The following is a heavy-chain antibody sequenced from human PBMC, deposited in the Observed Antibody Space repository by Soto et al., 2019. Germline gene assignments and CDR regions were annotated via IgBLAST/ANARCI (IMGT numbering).Heavy chain of an antibody. Sequence: QVQLVQSGAEVKKPGSSVKVSCKSSRGTLTTSAISWVRQAPGQGLEWMGIIIPIFGTVNYAQKFQGRVTITADESTSTAYMELSSLRFEDTAVYYCAVSPRAEVAALDLWGQGARVTVSS. CDR3: AVSPRAEVAALDL. D-gene: IGHD2-15*01. J-gene: IGHJ4*02. CDR2: IIPIFGTV. CDR1: RGTLTTSA. V-gene: IGHV1-69*18.